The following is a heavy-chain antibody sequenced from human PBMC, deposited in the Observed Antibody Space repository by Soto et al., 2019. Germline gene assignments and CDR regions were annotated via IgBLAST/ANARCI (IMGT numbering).Heavy chain of an antibody. CDR1: GYSFSTYW. Sequence: GESLKISCKASGYSFSTYWIAWVRQRPGKGLDWMGIIYPGDSDTRYSPSFQGQVTISVDNSIDTAYLAWTTLRASDSAMYYCARHSLATQPGDYWGQGTRVTSPQ. J-gene: IGHJ4*02. D-gene: IGHD5-12*01. V-gene: IGHV5-51*01. CDR2: IYPGDSDT. CDR3: ARHSLATQPGDY.